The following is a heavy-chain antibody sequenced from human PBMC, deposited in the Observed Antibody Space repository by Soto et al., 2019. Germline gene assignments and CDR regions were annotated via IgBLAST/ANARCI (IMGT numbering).Heavy chain of an antibody. J-gene: IGHJ5*02. D-gene: IGHD3-10*01. CDR2: ISWNSGSI. V-gene: IGHV3-9*01. CDR1: GFTFDDYA. CDR3: AKAGITMVRGVIINWFDP. Sequence: LRLSCAASGFTFDDYAMHWVRQAPGKGLEWVSGISWNSGSIGYADSVKGRFTISRDNAKNSLYLQMNSLRAEDTALYYCAKAGITMVRGVIINWFDPWGQGTLVTVSS.